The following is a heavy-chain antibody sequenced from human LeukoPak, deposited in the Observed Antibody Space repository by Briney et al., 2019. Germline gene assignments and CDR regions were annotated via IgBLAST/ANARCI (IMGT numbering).Heavy chain of an antibody. Sequence: GGSLRLSCAASGFTVSSNYMSWVRQAPGKGLEWVSVIYSGGSTYYADSVKGRFTISRGNSKNTLYLQMNSLRAEDTAVYYCARVSSSWYVDYWGQGILVTVSS. D-gene: IGHD6-13*01. CDR3: ARVSSSWYVDY. CDR1: GFTVSSNY. J-gene: IGHJ4*02. CDR2: IYSGGST. V-gene: IGHV3-66*01.